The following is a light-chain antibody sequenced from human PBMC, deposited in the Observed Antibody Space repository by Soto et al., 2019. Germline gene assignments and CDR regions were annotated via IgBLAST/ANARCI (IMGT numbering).Light chain of an antibody. J-gene: IGKJ1*01. CDR1: QGISSY. Sequence: AIRMTHSPSSLSASTGDRVTITFRASQGISSYLAWYQQKPGKAPKLLIYDVSSLQSGVPSRFSGSGSGTEFTLTISSLQPDDFATYYCQHYNSYSEAFGQGTKVDIK. V-gene: IGKV1-8*01. CDR2: DVS. CDR3: QHYNSYSEA.